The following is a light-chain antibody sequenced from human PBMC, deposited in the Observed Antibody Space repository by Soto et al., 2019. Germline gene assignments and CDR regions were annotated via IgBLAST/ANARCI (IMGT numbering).Light chain of an antibody. V-gene: IGKV1-39*01. CDR2: GAS. Sequence: DIQMTQSPSSLSASVGARVTITCQTSQSSNTYLNWYQQKTGKAPKLLIYGASSLQSWVPLRFSGSGSVTDFTLTISSLEPEEFATYYCQESYSPLWGTCGQGTKVEIK. CDR3: QESYSPLWGT. J-gene: IGKJ1*01. CDR1: QSSNTY.